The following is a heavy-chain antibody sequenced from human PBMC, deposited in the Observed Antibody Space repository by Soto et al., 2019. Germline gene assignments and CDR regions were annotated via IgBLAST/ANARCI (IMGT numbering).Heavy chain of an antibody. CDR1: GYTFTTYN. J-gene: IGHJ6*02. CDR3: ARVIGYYYHMDV. CDR2: ISAYNGNT. D-gene: IGHD3-22*01. Sequence: ASVKVSCKASGYTFTTYNLSWVRQAPGQGLEWMGWISAYNGNTNYAQNLQGRVTMTTDTSTSTAYMELWSLRSDDTAVYYCARVIGYYYHMDVWGQGTTVTVSS. V-gene: IGHV1-18*01.